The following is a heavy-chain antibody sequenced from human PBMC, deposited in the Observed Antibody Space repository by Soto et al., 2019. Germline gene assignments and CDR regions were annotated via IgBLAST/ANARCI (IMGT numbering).Heavy chain of an antibody. J-gene: IGHJ4*02. V-gene: IGHV1-3*01. CDR2: INAGNGNT. CDR3: ARYEGVAGHDY. CDR1: GYTFTSYA. D-gene: IGHD6-19*01. Sequence: ASVKVSCKASGYTFTSYAIHWVRQAPGQRLEWMGWINAGNGNTKYSQKFQGRVTITRDTSASTAYMELSSLRSEDTAVYYCARYEGVAGHDYWGQGTLVTVSS.